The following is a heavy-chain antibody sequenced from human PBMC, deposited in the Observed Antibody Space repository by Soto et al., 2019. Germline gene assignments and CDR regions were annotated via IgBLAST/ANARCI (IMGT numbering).Heavy chain of an antibody. CDR3: ARDLVNPPRHDAFGI. V-gene: IGHV1-2*02. CDR2: INPNSGGT. Sequence: ASVKVSSKASGYTLTGYYMHWLRQAPGQGLEWMGWINPNSGGTNYAQRLQVRGTMTRDTPISTADMELSRLISDDSPDYYRARDLVNPPRHDAFGIWGQGTMFTVSS. D-gene: IGHD6-6*01. CDR1: GYTLTGYY. J-gene: IGHJ3*02.